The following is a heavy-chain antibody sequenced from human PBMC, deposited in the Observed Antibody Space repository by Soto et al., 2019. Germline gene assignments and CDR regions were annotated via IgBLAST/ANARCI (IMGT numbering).Heavy chain of an antibody. CDR2: MNPNSGNT. Sequence: ASVKVSCKASGYTFTSYDINWVRQATGQGLEWMGWMNPNSGNTGYAQKFQGRVTMTRNTSISTAYMELSSLRSEDTAVYYCARVEASYDFWSGYYMLYDAFDIWGQGTMVTVS. V-gene: IGHV1-8*01. J-gene: IGHJ3*02. D-gene: IGHD3-3*01. CDR3: ARVEASYDFWSGYYMLYDAFDI. CDR1: GYTFTSYD.